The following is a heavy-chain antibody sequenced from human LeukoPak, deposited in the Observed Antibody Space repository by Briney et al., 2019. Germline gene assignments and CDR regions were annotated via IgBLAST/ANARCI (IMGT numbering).Heavy chain of an antibody. CDR2: IYSSGST. D-gene: IGHD3-10*01. Sequence: PSETLSLTCTVSGGSISNYYWSWIRQPAGKRLEWLGRIYSSGSTNYNPSLESRVTVSVDTSKNQFSLKLSSVTAADTAVYYCAREHMVRGVINCWGQGALVTVSS. CDR1: GGSISNYY. CDR3: AREHMVRGVINC. V-gene: IGHV4-4*07. J-gene: IGHJ4*02.